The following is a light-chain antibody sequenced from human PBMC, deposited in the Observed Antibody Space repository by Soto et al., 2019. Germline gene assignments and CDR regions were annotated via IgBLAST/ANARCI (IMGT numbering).Light chain of an antibody. J-gene: IGKJ2*01. CDR1: QSLSSSY. CDR3: QQQGT. Sequence: EIVLTQSPGTLSLSPGERATLSCRASQSLSSSYVVWYQQKPGQAPRLLIYAASRRATGIPDRFSGSGSATEYTLTISRLETEDFAVYYCQQQGTLGQGTKLEIK. V-gene: IGKV3-20*01. CDR2: AAS.